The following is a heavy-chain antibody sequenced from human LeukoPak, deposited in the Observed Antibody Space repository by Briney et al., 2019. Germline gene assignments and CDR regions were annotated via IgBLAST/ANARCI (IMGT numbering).Heavy chain of an antibody. V-gene: IGHV1-18*01. Sequence: ASVKVSGKASGYTFTSYGISWVRQAPGQGLEWMGWISASNGNTDYAQKFQGRVTMTTDTSTTTAYMELRSLRSDDTAVYYCATDTSYSWYDTFGEYWGQGTLVTVSS. CDR1: GYTFTSYG. D-gene: IGHD6-13*01. CDR2: ISASNGNT. CDR3: ATDTSYSWYDTFGEY. J-gene: IGHJ4*02.